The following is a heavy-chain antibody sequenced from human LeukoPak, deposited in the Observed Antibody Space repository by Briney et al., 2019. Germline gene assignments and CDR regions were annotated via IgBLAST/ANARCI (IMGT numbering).Heavy chain of an antibody. CDR2: ISAYNGNT. V-gene: IGHV1-18*01. CDR3: ARHYCSGGSCYSKWFDP. J-gene: IGHJ5*02. D-gene: IGHD2-15*01. CDR1: GYTFTSYG. Sequence: ASVTVSCKASGYTFTSYGISWVRQAPGLGLEWMGWISAYNGNTNYAQKLQGRVTMTTDTSTSTAYMELRSLRSDDTAVYYCARHYCSGGSCYSKWFDPWGQGTLVTVSS.